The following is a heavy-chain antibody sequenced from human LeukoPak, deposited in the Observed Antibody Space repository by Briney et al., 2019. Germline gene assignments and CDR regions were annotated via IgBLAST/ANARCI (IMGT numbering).Heavy chain of an antibody. V-gene: IGHV3-74*01. CDR3: ARGCSAIRCPADY. CDR2: ISPDGNIT. Sequence: PGGSLRLSCAASGFTLSNYWLHWVRQAPGEGQVWVSQISPDGNITPYADSVKGRFTISRDNSKNTLYLQMNALKAEDAAVYFCARGCSAIRCPADYWGQGSLVTVSS. D-gene: IGHD2-15*01. CDR1: GFTLSNYW. J-gene: IGHJ4*02.